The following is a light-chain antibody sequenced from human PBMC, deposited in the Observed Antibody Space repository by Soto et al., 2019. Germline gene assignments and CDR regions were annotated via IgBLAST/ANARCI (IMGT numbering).Light chain of an antibody. CDR1: QSVSSN. J-gene: IGKJ5*01. Sequence: EIVMTQSPATLSVSPGERATLSCRASQSVSSNLAWYQQKPGQAPRLLIYGASTRATGIPARFSGIRSATDFTLTLSSLQSEDFALSYCQQYNNWPTTFGQGTRLEIK. CDR3: QQYNNWPTT. CDR2: GAS. V-gene: IGKV3-15*01.